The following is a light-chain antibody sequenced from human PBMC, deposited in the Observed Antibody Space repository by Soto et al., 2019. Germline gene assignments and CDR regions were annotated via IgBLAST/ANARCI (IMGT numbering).Light chain of an antibody. Sequence: ESPMTQSPSSLSASVGDSVTITCRASQSIDSRLTWYQQKPGSAHKLLIYDASTLESGVPSSFSGSGSGTDFTLTVSSLQVEDFATYYCQQNDSIHRTFGQGTKVDIK. V-gene: IGKV1-39*01. CDR1: QSIDSR. CDR3: QQNDSIHRT. CDR2: DAS. J-gene: IGKJ1*01.